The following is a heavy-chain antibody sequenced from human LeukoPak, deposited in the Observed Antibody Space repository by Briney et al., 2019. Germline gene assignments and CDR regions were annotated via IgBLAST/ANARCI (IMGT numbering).Heavy chain of an antibody. Sequence: GGSLRLSCAASGFTFSSYSMNWVRQAPGKGLEWVSYISSSGSTIYYADSVKGRFTISRDNAKNSLYLQMNSLRAEDTAVYYCARDQGDIVVVPAAEYYFDYWGQGTLVTVSS. J-gene: IGHJ4*02. V-gene: IGHV3-48*01. CDR1: GFTFSSYS. CDR2: ISSSGSTI. D-gene: IGHD2-2*01. CDR3: ARDQGDIVVVPAAEYYFDY.